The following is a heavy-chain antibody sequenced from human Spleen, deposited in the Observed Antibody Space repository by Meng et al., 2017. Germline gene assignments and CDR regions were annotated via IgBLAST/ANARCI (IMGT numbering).Heavy chain of an antibody. CDR2: LGAHDGDT. D-gene: IGHD3-10*01. CDR3: ARGTPGRSYSDY. CDR1: DYTFTGYG. J-gene: IGHJ4*02. V-gene: IGHV1-18*01. Sequence: QVQPVQSGPEVKMPGASVQVSCKASDYTFTGYGVSWVRQAPGQGLEWMAWLGAHDGDTSHAPKFQGRVTVSADRPTATAYMELRSLRSDDTAVYYCARGTPGRSYSDYWGQGTLVTVSS.